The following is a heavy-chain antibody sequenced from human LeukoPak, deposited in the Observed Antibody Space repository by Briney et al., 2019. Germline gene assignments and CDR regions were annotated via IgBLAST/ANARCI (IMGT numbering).Heavy chain of an antibody. CDR1: GFTFSSYA. J-gene: IGHJ4*02. CDR3: AKGRVAAASAGSY. Sequence: GGSLRLSCAASGFTFSSYAMGWVRQAPGKGLEWVSAISGSGGSTYYADSVKGRFTISRDNSKNTLYLQMNSLRAEDTALYYCAKGRVAAASAGSYWGQGTLVTVSS. D-gene: IGHD6-13*01. CDR2: ISGSGGST. V-gene: IGHV3-23*01.